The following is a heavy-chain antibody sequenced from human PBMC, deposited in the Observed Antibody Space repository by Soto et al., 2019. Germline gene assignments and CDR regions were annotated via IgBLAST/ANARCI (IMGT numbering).Heavy chain of an antibody. CDR1: GGSISSSSYY. CDR3: ARRVIGVVVYTY. D-gene: IGHD2-8*02. CDR2: IYYSGST. V-gene: IGHV4-39*01. J-gene: IGHJ4*02. Sequence: SETLSLTCTVPGGSISSSSYYWGWIRQPPGKGLEWIGSIYYSGSTYYNPSLKSRVTISVDTSKNQFSLKLSSVTAADTAVYYCARRVIGVVVYTYWGQGTLVTVSS.